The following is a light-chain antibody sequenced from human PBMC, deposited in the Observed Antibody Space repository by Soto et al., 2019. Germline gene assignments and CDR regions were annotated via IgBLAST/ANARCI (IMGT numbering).Light chain of an antibody. V-gene: IGKV1-5*01. CDR1: QSISSW. J-gene: IGKJ1*01. Sequence: DIQMTQSPSTLSASVGDRVTITCRASQSISSWLAWYQQKPGKAPKLLIYDASSLESGVPSRFSGSGSGTEFTLTISRLQPDAFATYYCQQYNSYSWTFGQGTKVEIK. CDR3: QQYNSYSWT. CDR2: DAS.